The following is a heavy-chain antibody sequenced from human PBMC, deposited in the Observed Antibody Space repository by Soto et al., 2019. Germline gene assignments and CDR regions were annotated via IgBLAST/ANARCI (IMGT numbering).Heavy chain of an antibody. CDR2: IFPGDSDT. V-gene: IGHV5-51*01. D-gene: IGHD2-8*01. J-gene: IGHJ6*02. CDR1: GYSFTNYC. Sequence: PGESLKISCKGPGYSFTNYCIGWVRQMPGKGLEWMGIIFPGDSDTRYRPSFQGQVTISADKSISTAYLQWSSLKASDTAMYYCARRGGYCNNGVCYITYYYGMDVWGQGTTVTVSS. CDR3: ARRGGYCNNGVCYITYYYGMDV.